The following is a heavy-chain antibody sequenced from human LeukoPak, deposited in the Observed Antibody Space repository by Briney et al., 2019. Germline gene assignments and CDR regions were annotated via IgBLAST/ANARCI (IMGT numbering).Heavy chain of an antibody. CDR2: INHSGST. J-gene: IGHJ3*02. CDR3: ARDHVITMVRGAFDAFDI. V-gene: IGHV4-34*01. CDR1: GGSFSGYY. D-gene: IGHD3-10*01. Sequence: SETLSLTCAVYGGSFSGYYWSWIRQPPGKGLEWIGEINHSGSTNYNPSLKSRVTISVDTSKNQFSLKVSSVTAADTAVYYCARDHVITMVRGAFDAFDIWGQGTMVTVSS.